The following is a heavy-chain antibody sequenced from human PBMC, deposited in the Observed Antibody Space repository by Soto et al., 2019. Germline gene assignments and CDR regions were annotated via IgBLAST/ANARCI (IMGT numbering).Heavy chain of an antibody. CDR2: INAGNGNT. CDR1: GYTFTSYS. J-gene: IGHJ3*02. V-gene: IGHV1-3*01. CDR3: ARDGYNEGDAFDI. D-gene: IGHD5-12*01. Sequence: GASVKISCKASGYTFTSYSMHWVRQAPGQRLEWMGWINAGNGNTKYSQKFQGRVTITRDTSASTAYMELSSLRSEDTAVYYCARDGYNEGDAFDIWGQGTMVTVSS.